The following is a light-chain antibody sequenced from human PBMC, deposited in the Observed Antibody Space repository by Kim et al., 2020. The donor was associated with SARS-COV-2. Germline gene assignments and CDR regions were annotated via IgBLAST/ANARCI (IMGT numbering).Light chain of an antibody. CDR3: QAWDSIVV. J-gene: IGLJ2*01. CDR2: QDS. CDR1: KLGDKY. V-gene: IGLV3-1*01. Sequence: SATPGQTASITCSGDKLGDKYAFWYQQKPGQSPVLVIYQDSKRPSGIPERFSGSNSGNTATLTISGTQAMDEADYYCQAWDSIVVFGGGTQLTVL.